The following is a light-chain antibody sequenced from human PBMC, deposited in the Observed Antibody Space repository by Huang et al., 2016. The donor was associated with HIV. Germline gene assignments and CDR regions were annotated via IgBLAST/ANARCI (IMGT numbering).Light chain of an antibody. V-gene: IGKV3-20*01. CDR1: QSVSSSY. CDR2: GAS. CDR3: QQYGSSPIT. Sequence: EIVLTQSPGTMSLSPGERATLSCRASQSVSSSYLGWYQQKPGQAPRLLIYGASSRATVIPDRFSGRGSGTDFTLTISRLEPEDFAVYYCQQYGSSPITFGQGTRLEIK. J-gene: IGKJ5*01.